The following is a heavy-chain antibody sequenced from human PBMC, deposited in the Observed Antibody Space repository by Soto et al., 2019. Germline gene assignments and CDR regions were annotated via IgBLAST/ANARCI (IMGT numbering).Heavy chain of an antibody. V-gene: IGHV1-3*01. J-gene: IGHJ4*02. CDR2: ISAGNGNT. CDR3: ARVIGGWYYFDY. Sequence: ASVKVSCKASGYTFTSYAMHWVRQAPGQRLEWMGWISAGNGNTKYSQKFQGRVTITTDTSASTAYMELSSLRSEDTAVYYCARVIGGWYYFDYWGQGTLVTVSS. D-gene: IGHD6-19*01. CDR1: GYTFTSYA.